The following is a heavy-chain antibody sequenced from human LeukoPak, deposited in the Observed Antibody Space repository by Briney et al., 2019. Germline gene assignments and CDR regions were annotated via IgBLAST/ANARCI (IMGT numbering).Heavy chain of an antibody. J-gene: IGHJ4*02. CDR3: ARQAEGSSSGPYFFDY. V-gene: IGHV4-39*01. D-gene: IGHD5-18*01. Sequence: SETLSLTCTVSGGSITTSRYHWGWIRQPPGKVLEWIGSAFHGGNSYYNPSLKSRVTVSVDTSNNQFSLRLTSVTAADTALYYCARQAEGSSSGPYFFDYWGQGTLVTVSS. CDR1: GGSITTSRYH. CDR2: AFHGGNS.